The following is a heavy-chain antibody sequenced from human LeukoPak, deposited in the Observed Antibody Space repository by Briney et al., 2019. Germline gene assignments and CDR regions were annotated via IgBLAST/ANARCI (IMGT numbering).Heavy chain of an antibody. CDR2: INPSGGST. Sequence: ASMKVSCKASGYTFTSYYMHWVRQAPGQGLEWMGIINPSGGSTSYAQKFQGRVTMTRDTSTNTVYMELSSLRSEDTAVYFCARATLSDYYFNYWGQGTLVTVSS. CDR1: GYTFTSYY. V-gene: IGHV1-46*01. CDR3: ARATLSDYYFNY. J-gene: IGHJ4*02.